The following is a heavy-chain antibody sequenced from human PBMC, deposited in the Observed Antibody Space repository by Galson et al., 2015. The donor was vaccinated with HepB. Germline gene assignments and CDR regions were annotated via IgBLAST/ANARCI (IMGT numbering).Heavy chain of an antibody. D-gene: IGHD6-19*01. J-gene: IGHJ4*02. Sequence: SLRLSCAASGFTFSSYCMSWVRQAPGKGLEWVANIKQDGSGKYYVDSVKGRFTISRDNAKNSLYLQMNSLRAEDTAVYYCARERTGYSSGWYGHWGQGTLVTVSS. CDR2: IKQDGSGK. CDR3: ARERTGYSSGWYGH. V-gene: IGHV3-7*03. CDR1: GFTFSSYC.